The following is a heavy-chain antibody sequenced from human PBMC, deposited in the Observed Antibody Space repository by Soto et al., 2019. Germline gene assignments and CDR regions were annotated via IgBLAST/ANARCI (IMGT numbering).Heavy chain of an antibody. D-gene: IGHD3-16*02. CDR2: IHGDGDYI. V-gene: IGHV3-23*01. CDR1: GFTFSCCA. Sequence: EVQLLESGGGLVQPGGTLRLSCEASGFTFSCCAMSWVRKAPGKGMDYDSTIHGDGDYIHYSDYGKGRFSISRDNSRNTLYLQINCQRAYAPSVYYCLRYRGARSLSNWFFASCGRGSLVTVAS. CDR3: LRYRGARSLSNWFFAS. J-gene: IGHJ2*01.